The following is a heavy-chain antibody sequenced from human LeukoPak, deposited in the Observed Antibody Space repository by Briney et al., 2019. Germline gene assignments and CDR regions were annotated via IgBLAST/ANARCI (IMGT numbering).Heavy chain of an antibody. V-gene: IGHV4-39*07. CDR2: IYSGGSA. CDR1: GDTISRSSYY. Sequence: SETLSLTCIVSGDTISRSSYYWGWIRQPPGKGLEWIATIYSGGSAYYNPSLKSRVTISVDTSKNQFSLKLSSVTAADTAVYYCAREINDDSSGYRSYYFDYWGQGTLVTVSS. CDR3: AREINDDSSGYRSYYFDY. D-gene: IGHD3-22*01. J-gene: IGHJ4*02.